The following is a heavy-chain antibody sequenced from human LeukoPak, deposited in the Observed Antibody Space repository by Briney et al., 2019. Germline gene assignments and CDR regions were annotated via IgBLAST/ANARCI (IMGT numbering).Heavy chain of an antibody. Sequence: SETLSLTCAVYGGSFSGYYWSWIRQPPGKGLEWIGEINHSGGTNYNPSLKCRVTFSVDTSKSQFSLKLTSVTAADTAVYYCARAYGGRFDYWGQGALVTVSS. J-gene: IGHJ4*02. CDR3: ARAYGGRFDY. CDR1: GGSFSGYY. V-gene: IGHV4-34*01. CDR2: INHSGGT. D-gene: IGHD4-23*01.